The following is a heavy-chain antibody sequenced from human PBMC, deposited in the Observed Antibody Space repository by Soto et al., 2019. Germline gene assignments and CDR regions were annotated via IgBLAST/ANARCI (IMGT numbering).Heavy chain of an antibody. Sequence: ASVKVSCKASGYTLSGYYMHWVRQAPGQGLEWMGWFNPNSGDTNYAQKFQGWVTMTRDTSITTAYMELSRLKSDDTAVYYCAREGGGIKEAAAGNDAFDIWGQGTMVTVSS. CDR1: GYTLSGYY. J-gene: IGHJ3*02. V-gene: IGHV1-2*04. CDR3: AREGGGIKEAAAGNDAFDI. CDR2: FNPNSGDT. D-gene: IGHD6-13*01.